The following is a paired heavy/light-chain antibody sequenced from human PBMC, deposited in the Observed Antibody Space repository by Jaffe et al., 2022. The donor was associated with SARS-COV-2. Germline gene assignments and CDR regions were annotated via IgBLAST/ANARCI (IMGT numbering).Light chain of an antibody. J-gene: IGLJ2*01. CDR3: SSYTSSSTLAV. Sequence: QSALTQPASVSGSPGQSITISCTGTSSDVGGYNYVSWYQQHPGKAPKLMIYEVSNRPSGVSNRFSGSKSGNTASLTISGLQAEDEADYYCSSYTSSSTLAVFGGGTKLTVL. CDR2: EVS. CDR1: SSDVGGYNY. V-gene: IGLV2-14*01.
Heavy chain of an antibody. CDR3: ARHLRKGYYDILTGAPSHYYYYGMDV. D-gene: IGHD3-9*01. Sequence: EVQLVQSGAEVKKPGESLKISCKGSGYSFTSYWIGWVRQMPGKGLEWMGIIYPGDSDTRYSPSFQGQVTISADKSISTAYLQWSSLKASDTAMYYCARHLRKGYYDILTGAPSHYYYYGMDVWGQGTTVTVSS. J-gene: IGHJ6*02. V-gene: IGHV5-51*01. CDR2: IYPGDSDT. CDR1: GYSFTSYW.